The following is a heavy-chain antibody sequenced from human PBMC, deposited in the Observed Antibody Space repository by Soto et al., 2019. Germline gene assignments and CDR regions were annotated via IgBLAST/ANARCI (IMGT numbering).Heavy chain of an antibody. J-gene: IGHJ6*02. CDR3: ARGWRHYYRSGRTNGMDV. CDR2: INHSGST. V-gene: IGHV4-34*01. D-gene: IGHD3-10*01. CDR1: GGSFSGYY. Sequence: ETLSLTCAVYGGSFSGYYWSWIRQPPGKGLEWIGEINHSGSTNYNPSLKSRVTISVDTSKNQFSLKLSSVTAADTAVYYCARGWRHYYRSGRTNGMDVWGQGTTV.